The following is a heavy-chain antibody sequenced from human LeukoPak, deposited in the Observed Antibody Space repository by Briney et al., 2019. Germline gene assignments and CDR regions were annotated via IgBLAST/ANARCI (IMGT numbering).Heavy chain of an antibody. CDR3: AKEVTTVTTATFDY. D-gene: IGHD4-17*01. Sequence: PGGSMRLSCAASGFTFSSYGMHWVRQAQGKGMEWVAFIRYDGSNKYYADSVKGRFTISRDKSKNTLYLQIHSLRAEDTAVYYCAKEVTTVTTATFDYWGQGTLVTVSS. J-gene: IGHJ4*02. CDR2: IRYDGSNK. CDR1: GFTFSSYG. V-gene: IGHV3-30*02.